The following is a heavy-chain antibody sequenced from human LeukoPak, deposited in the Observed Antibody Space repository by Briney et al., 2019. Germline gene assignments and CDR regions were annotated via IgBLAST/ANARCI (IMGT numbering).Heavy chain of an antibody. Sequence: GPSLRLSCAASGFIFSNYAMSWVRQAPGKGLEWVSAMGGRDGDTYYADSVKGRYTVSRDDPKNTLYLQMNTLRGEDRAVYYCAKWGDYDILTGYYDSDYWGHGPLVTVSS. J-gene: IGHJ4*03. V-gene: IGHV3-23*01. D-gene: IGHD3-9*01. CDR3: AKWGDYDILTGYYDSDY. CDR1: GFIFSNYA. CDR2: MGGRDGDT.